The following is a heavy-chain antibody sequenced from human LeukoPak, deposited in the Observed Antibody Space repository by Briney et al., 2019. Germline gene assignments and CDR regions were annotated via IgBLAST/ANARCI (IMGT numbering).Heavy chain of an antibody. CDR3: AKDLHSSGWAIDY. CDR1: GFTFNSYA. CDR2: FSGSGGRT. D-gene: IGHD6-19*01. J-gene: IGHJ4*02. Sequence: GGSLRLSCAASGFTFNSYAMTWVRQAPGKGLEWVSTFSGSGGRTYYADSVKGRFTISRDNSKNTLYLQMNSLRAEDTAVYYCAKDLHSSGWAIDYWGQGTLVTVSS. V-gene: IGHV3-23*01.